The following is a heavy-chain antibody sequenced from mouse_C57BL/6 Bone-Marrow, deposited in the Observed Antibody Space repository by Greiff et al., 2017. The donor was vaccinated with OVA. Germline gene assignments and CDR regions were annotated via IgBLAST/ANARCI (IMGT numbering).Heavy chain of an antibody. CDR3: ARFDVSRPAWFAD. CDR2: IYPRSGNT. CDR1: GYTFTSYG. D-gene: IGHD1-1*01. J-gene: IGHJ3*01. V-gene: IGHV1-81*01. Sequence: VQLQQSGAELARPGASVKLSCKASGYTFTSYGISWVKQRTGQGLEWIGEIYPRSGNTYYNEKFKGKATLTADKSSSTAYMELRSLTSEDSAVYFCARFDVSRPAWFADWGQGTLVTVSA.